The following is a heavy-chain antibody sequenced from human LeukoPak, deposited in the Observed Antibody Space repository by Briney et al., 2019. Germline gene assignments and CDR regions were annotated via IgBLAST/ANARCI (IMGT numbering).Heavy chain of an antibody. D-gene: IGHD6-13*01. CDR3: ARDRRIAAAGTLDP. CDR1: GGSISSGGYS. Sequence: SETLSLTCAVSGGSISSGGYSWSWIRQPPGKGLEWIGYIYHSGSTYYNPSLKSRVTISVDTSKNQFSLKLSSVTAADTAVYYCARDRRIAAAGTLDPWGQGTLVTVSS. J-gene: IGHJ5*02. CDR2: IYHSGST. V-gene: IGHV4-30-2*01.